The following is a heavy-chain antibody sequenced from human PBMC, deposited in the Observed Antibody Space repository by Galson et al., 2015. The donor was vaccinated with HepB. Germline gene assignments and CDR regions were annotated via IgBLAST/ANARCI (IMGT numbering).Heavy chain of an antibody. CDR3: AKPASKYCSSTSCLDV. J-gene: IGHJ6*02. V-gene: IGHV3-23*01. CDR1: GFTFSSYA. Sequence: SLRLSCAASGFTFSSYAMSWDRQAPGKGLEWVSAISGSGGGTYYADSVKGRLTISRDNSKNTLFLQMNSLRDEDTAVYYWAKPASKYCSSTSCLDVWGQGTTVTVSS. D-gene: IGHD2-2*01. CDR2: ISGSGGGT.